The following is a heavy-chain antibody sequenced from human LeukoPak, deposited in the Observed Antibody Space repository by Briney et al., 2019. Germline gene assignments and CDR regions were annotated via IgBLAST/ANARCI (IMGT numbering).Heavy chain of an antibody. D-gene: IGHD4-17*01. CDR3: ARDLDYGGAFDI. J-gene: IGHJ3*02. Sequence: ASVKVSCKASGYTFIDYYMHWVRQAPGQGLEWVGWINPNSGGTNYAQKFQGRVTMTRDTSISTAYIELSRLRAEDTAVYYCARDLDYGGAFDIWGQGTMVTVSS. CDR1: GYTFIDYY. CDR2: INPNSGGT. V-gene: IGHV1-2*02.